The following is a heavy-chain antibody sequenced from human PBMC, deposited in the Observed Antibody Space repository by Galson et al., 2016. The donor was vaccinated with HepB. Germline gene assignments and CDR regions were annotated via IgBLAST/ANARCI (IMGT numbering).Heavy chain of an antibody. CDR2: LYSNGRT. D-gene: IGHD3-22*01. CDR3: ARDPGFYYYGSPGHPHYYGMDV. CDR1: GGSISTYY. J-gene: IGHJ6*02. Sequence: SETLSLTCTVSGGSISTYYWTWIRQPPGKGLEWIGSLYSNGRTSYNPSLKSRVTISVDTSKNQLSLKMTSVAAPDTGVYFCARDPGFYYYGSPGHPHYYGMDVWGQGTTVTVSS. V-gene: IGHV4-59*12.